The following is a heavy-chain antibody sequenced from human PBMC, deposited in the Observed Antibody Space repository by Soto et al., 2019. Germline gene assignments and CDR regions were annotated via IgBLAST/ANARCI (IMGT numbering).Heavy chain of an antibody. CDR1: GGSISRSSSY. V-gene: IGHV4-39*01. J-gene: IGHJ5*02. Sequence: PSETLSLTCTVSGGSISRSSSYWGWIRQPPGKGLEWIGNIFYSGSSYYNPSLKSRVIISVDTSKNQFSLKLSSVTAADTAVYYCARGHGGSGWYYTWFDPWGQETLGTVS. D-gene: IGHD6-19*01. CDR2: IFYSGSS. CDR3: ARGHGGSGWYYTWFDP.